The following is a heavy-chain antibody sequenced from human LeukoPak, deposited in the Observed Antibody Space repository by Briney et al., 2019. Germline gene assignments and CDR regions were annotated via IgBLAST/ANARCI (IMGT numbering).Heavy chain of an antibody. J-gene: IGHJ4*02. CDR1: GFTFSSYA. V-gene: IGHV3-48*04. D-gene: IGHD6-19*01. CDR2: ISGSSSTI. CDR3: AGLVLDY. Sequence: GGSLRLSCAASGFTFSSYAMTWVRQAPGKGLEWVSYISGSSSTIYYTDSVKGRFTISRDNAKNSLYLQMNSLRAEDTAVYYCAGLVLDYWGQGTLVTVSS.